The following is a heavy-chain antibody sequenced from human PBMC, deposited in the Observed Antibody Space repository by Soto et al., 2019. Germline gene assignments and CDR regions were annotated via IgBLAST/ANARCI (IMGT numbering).Heavy chain of an antibody. CDR1: GFTFSSYA. CDR2: ISGSGGST. J-gene: IGHJ4*02. D-gene: IGHD3-10*01. CDR3: VRDPDHGALDY. Sequence: GGSLRLSCAASGFTFSSYAMSWVRQAPGKGLEWVSAISGSGGSTYYADSVKGRFTISRDNAKNSLYLQMNGLREEDTAVYYCVRDPDHGALDYWGRGTLVTVSS. V-gene: IGHV3-23*01.